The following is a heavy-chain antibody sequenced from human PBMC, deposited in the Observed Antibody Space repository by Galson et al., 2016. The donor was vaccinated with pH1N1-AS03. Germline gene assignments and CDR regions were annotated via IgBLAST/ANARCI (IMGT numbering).Heavy chain of an antibody. J-gene: IGHJ5*02. CDR3: ARRVYGDYVNWFDP. V-gene: IGHV4-39*01. D-gene: IGHD4-17*01. CDR2: IYYSGST. Sequence: LSLTCTVSGGSISTSSYYWGWIRQPPGKGLEWIGSIYYSGSTYYNPSLKSRVTISVDTSKNQFSLKLSTVTAADTAVYYCARRVYGDYVNWFDPWGQGTLVTVSS. CDR1: GGSISTSSYY.